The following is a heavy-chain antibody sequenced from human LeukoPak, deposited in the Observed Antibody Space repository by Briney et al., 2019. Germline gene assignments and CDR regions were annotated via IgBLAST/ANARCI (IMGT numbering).Heavy chain of an antibody. CDR2: ISGSGGGT. J-gene: IGHJ4*02. CDR1: GFTITPYA. D-gene: IGHD4-17*01. V-gene: IGHV3-23*01. CDR3: AKWDYGVGFDN. Sequence: PGGSLRLSCAASGFTITPYAMNWVRQAPGKGLEWASAISGSGGGTYYADSVKGRFTISRDTSKNTLYLQMNSLRAEDTAVYYCAKWDYGVGFDNWGQGTLVTVSS.